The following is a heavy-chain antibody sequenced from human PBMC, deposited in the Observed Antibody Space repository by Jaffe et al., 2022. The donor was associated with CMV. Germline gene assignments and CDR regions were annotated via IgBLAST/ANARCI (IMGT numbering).Heavy chain of an antibody. CDR1: GGTFSSYA. CDR3: ARDVQRRTRKATDWFDP. Sequence: QVQLVQSGAEVKKPGSSVKVSCKASGGTFSSYAISWVRQAPGQGLEWMGRIIPILGIANYAQKFQGRVTITADKSTSTAYMELSSLRSEDTAVYYCARDVQRRTRKATDWFDPWGQGTLVTVSS. CDR2: IIPILGIA. V-gene: IGHV1-69*09. J-gene: IGHJ5*02. D-gene: IGHD1-1*01.